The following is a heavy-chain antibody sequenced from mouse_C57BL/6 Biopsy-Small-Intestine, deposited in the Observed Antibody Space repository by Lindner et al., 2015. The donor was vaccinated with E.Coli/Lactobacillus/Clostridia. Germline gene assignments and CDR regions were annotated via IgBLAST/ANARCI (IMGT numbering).Heavy chain of an antibody. Sequence: SVKVSCKASGYTFTSYGITWVRQAPGQGLEWMGWISGYNGRTDYAQNLQGRVTMTTDTSTTTAYLEVRSLRSDDTAMYYCARDWYYGGHSGVFDHWGQGTLVTVSS. CDR2: ISGYNGRT. CDR1: GYTFTSYG. CDR3: ARDWYYGGHSGVFDH. V-gene: IGHV1S61*01. J-gene: IGHJ4*01. D-gene: IGHD1-1*02.